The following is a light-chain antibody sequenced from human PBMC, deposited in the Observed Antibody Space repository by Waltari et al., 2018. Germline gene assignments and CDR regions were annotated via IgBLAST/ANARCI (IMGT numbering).Light chain of an antibody. CDR1: QSISSY. Sequence: DIQLTQPPSSLSASVGDRVTIPGRASQSISSYLNWYHQKPGKAPKLLIYAAARLQSGVPSRFSGSGSGKDFTLSISSLQPEDFATYDCRQSYSTPGTFGDATTVEIK. J-gene: IGKJ1*01. V-gene: IGKV1-39*01. CDR2: AAA. CDR3: RQSYSTPGT.